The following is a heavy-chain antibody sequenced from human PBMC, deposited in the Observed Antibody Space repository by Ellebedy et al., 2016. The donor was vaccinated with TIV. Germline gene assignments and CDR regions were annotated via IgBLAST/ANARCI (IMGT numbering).Heavy chain of an antibody. V-gene: IGHV4-34*01. CDR3: AREVRGKRLHYFDS. CDR1: GGSFSGYY. J-gene: IGHJ5*01. Sequence: MPSETLSLTCAVYGGSFSGYYWSWIRQPPGKGLEWIGEITQSGSTNYNPSLNSRVTISVDTSKNQFSLKLSSLTAADTALYYCAREVRGKRLHYFDSWGHGTLVRVPS. CDR2: ITQSGST. D-gene: IGHD1-26*01.